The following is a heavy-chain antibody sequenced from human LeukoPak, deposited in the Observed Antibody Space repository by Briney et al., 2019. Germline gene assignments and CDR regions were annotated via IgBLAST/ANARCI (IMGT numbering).Heavy chain of an antibody. D-gene: IGHD6-19*01. Sequence: SETLSLTCAVYGGSFSGYYWSWIRQPPGKGLEWIGEINHSGSTNYNPSLKSRVTISVDTSKNQFSLKLSSVTAADTAVYYCARKARVSSGWYYFDYWGQGTLVTVSS. CDR3: ARKARVSSGWYYFDY. CDR1: GGSFSGYY. J-gene: IGHJ4*02. V-gene: IGHV4-34*01. CDR2: INHSGST.